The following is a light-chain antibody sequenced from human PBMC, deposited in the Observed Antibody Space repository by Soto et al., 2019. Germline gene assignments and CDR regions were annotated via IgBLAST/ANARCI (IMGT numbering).Light chain of an antibody. Sequence: EIVLTQSPGTLSLSPGESATLSCRASQSVSGSYLAWYQQKPGQAPRLVLYATSLRATGFPDRFTGSGSGTDFTLTISRLEPEDFAAYYCQHYDSSLWTFGQGTKVEIK. J-gene: IGKJ1*01. CDR1: QSVSGSY. CDR2: ATS. CDR3: QHYDSSLWT. V-gene: IGKV3-20*01.